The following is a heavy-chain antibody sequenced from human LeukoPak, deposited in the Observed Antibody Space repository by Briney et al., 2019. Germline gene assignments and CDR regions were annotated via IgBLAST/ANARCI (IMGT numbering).Heavy chain of an antibody. V-gene: IGHV3-11*01. J-gene: IGHJ4*02. CDR1: GFTFSDYY. CDR2: ISSSGSTK. Sequence: GGSLRLSCAASGFTFSDYYMSWIRQAPGKGLEWVSYISSSGSTKYYADSVKGRFTISRDNAKNSYLQMNSLRAEDTAVYYCARDGHAYGRGSPHYWGQGTLVTVPS. D-gene: IGHD3-10*01. CDR3: ARDGHAYGRGSPHY.